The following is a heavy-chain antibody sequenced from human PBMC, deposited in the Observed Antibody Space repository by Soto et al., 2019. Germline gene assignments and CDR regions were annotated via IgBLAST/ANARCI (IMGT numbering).Heavy chain of an antibody. D-gene: IGHD2-15*01. Sequence: ASVKVSCKASGYNFIYYPIHWVRQAPGQRLEWMGWINIGNGNTDYSQTFQGRVTITSDTSASTVYMELSSLKSEDTAVYYCARETLCGGRCYIKNFDPWGQGPVVTVSS. J-gene: IGHJ5*02. CDR1: GYNFIYYP. CDR2: INIGNGNT. V-gene: IGHV1-3*04. CDR3: ARETLCGGRCYIKNFDP.